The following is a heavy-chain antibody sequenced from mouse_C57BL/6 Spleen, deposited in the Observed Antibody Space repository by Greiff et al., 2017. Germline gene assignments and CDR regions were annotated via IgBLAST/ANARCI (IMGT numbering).Heavy chain of an antibody. D-gene: IGHD1-1*01. CDR2: IYPGSGST. V-gene: IGHV1-55*01. CDR3: ARSDYGSSFYWYIEV. CDR1: GYTFTSYW. J-gene: IGHJ1*03. Sequence: QIQLQQPGAELVKPGASVKMSCKASGYTFTSYWITWVKQRPGQGLEWIGDIYPGSGSTNYNEKFKSKATLTVDTSSSPAYMQLSSLTSEDSVVYDCARSDYGSSFYWYIEVWGTGTTVTVSS.